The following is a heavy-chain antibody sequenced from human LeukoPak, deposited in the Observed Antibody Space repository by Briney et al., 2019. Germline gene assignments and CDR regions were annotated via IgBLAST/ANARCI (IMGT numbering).Heavy chain of an antibody. CDR3: AKDRGIISDY. CDR1: GGSFSGYY. CDR2: ISGSGGST. J-gene: IGHJ4*02. Sequence: PSETLSLTCAVYGGSFSGYYWSWVRQAPGKGLEWVSAISGSGGSTYYADSVKGRFTISRDNSKNTLYLQMNSLRAEDTALYYCAKDRGIISDYWGQGILVTVSS. V-gene: IGHV3-23*01. D-gene: IGHD3-10*01.